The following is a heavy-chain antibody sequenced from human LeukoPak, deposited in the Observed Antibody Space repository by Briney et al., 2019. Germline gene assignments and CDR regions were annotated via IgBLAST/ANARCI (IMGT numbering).Heavy chain of an antibody. CDR2: IIPIFGTA. CDR3: ARVFARSGEVSGSYYYY. Sequence: VASVKVSCKASGGTFSSYAINWVRQAPGQGLEWMGGIIPIFGTANYAQKFQGRVTITTDESTSTAYMELSSLRSEGTAVYYCARVFARSGEVSGSYYYYWGQGTLVTVSS. CDR1: GGTFSSYA. V-gene: IGHV1-69*05. D-gene: IGHD1-26*01. J-gene: IGHJ4*02.